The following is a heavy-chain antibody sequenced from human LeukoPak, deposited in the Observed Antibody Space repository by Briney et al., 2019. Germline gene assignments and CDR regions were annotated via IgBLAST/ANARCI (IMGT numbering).Heavy chain of an antibody. V-gene: IGHV4-4*07. CDR1: GDSINTDY. D-gene: IGHD2-2*01. J-gene: IGHJ4*02. Sequence: SETLSLTCSVSGDSINTDYWSWIRQSAGKGPEWIGRIYSSGTTNYNPSLKSRVTMSLRKSKKQFPLKLTSVTAADTAVYYFARADRSSAYTAFDSWGQGTLVTVSS. CDR2: IYSSGTT. CDR3: ARADRSSAYTAFDS.